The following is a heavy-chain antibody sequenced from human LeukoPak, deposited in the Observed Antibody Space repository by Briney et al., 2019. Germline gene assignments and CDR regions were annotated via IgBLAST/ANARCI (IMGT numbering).Heavy chain of an antibody. CDR1: KFTFSNYA. V-gene: IGHV3-23*01. Sequence: PGGSLRLSCAASKFTFSNYAMSWVRQAPGKGLEWVSAISGSGGGTYYADSVKGRFTISRDNPKNTLYLEMNSLRAEDTAVYYCAKDFVGSCYAPCYYYGMDVWGQGTTVTVSS. CDR3: AKDFVGSCYAPCYYYGMDV. CDR2: ISGSGGGT. J-gene: IGHJ6*02. D-gene: IGHD2-2*01.